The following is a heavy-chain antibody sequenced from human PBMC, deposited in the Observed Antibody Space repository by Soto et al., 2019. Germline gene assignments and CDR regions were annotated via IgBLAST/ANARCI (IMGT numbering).Heavy chain of an antibody. J-gene: IGHJ4*02. Sequence: GESLKISCKGSGYSFAGYWITWVRQKPGKGLEWMGRIDPSDSQTYYSPSFRGHVTISVTKSITTVFLQWSSLRASDTAMYYCARQIHDSDTGPNFQYYFDSWGQGTPVTLSS. D-gene: IGHD5-18*01. CDR3: ARQIHDSDTGPNFQYYFDS. V-gene: IGHV5-10-1*01. CDR1: GYSFAGYW. CDR2: IDPSDSQT.